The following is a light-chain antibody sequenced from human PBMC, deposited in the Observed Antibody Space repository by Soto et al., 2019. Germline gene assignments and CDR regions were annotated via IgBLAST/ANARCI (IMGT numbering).Light chain of an antibody. J-gene: IGLJ3*02. Sequence: QSALTQPASMSGSPGQSITISCTGTSSDVGRYNLVSWYQQHPGKAPKLMIYEGSTRPSGVSHRFSGSKSGNTASLTISGLHSEDEADYCCCSYAGSWVFGGGTKLTVL. CDR1: SSDVGRYNL. V-gene: IGLV2-23*01. CDR3: CSYAGSWV. CDR2: EGS.